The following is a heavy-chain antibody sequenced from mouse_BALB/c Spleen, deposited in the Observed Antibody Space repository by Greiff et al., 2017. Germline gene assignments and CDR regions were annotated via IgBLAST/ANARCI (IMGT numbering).Heavy chain of an antibody. CDR1: GFTFSSYG. D-gene: IGHD2-14*01. CDR3: AREGRRYGGAWFAY. Sequence: EVQRVESGGGLVQPGGSLKLSCAASGFTFSSYGMSWVRQTPDKRLELVATINSNGGSTYYPDSVKGRFTISRDNAKNTLYLQMSSLKSEDTAMYYCAREGRRYGGAWFAYWGQGTLVTVSA. J-gene: IGHJ3*01. CDR2: INSNGGST. V-gene: IGHV5-6-3*01.